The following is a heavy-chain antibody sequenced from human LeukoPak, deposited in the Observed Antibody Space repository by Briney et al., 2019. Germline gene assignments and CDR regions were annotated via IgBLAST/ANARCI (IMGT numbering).Heavy chain of an antibody. CDR2: ISGSGGDR. CDR3: ASSRGYYDSSGYFSSDAFDI. V-gene: IGHV3-23*01. J-gene: IGHJ3*02. CDR1: GFTFSSYA. D-gene: IGHD3-22*01. Sequence: PGGSLRLSCAGSGFTFSSYAMSWVRQAPGKGLEWVSAISGSGGDRYYADSVKGRFTISRDNSKNTVYLQMNSLKTEDTAVYYCASSRGYYDSSGYFSSDAFDIWGQGTMVTVSS.